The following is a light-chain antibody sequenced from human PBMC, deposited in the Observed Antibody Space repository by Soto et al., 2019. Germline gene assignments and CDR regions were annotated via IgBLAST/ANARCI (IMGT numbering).Light chain of an antibody. CDR2: SNI. Sequence: QSVLTQPPSASGTPGQRVTISCSGSSSNIGSNTVNWYQQIPGTAPKLLIYSNIQRPSGVPDRCADSKFGTSGTLAMSGLQSEDESDYYCAEWDHTLSRPVFGTVTIVPDL. J-gene: IGLJ1*01. CDR3: AEWDHTLSRPV. V-gene: IGLV1-44*01. CDR1: SSNIGSNT.